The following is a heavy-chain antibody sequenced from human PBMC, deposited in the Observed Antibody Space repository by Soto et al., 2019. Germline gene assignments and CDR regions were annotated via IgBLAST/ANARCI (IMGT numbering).Heavy chain of an antibody. D-gene: IGHD3-3*01. CDR1: GFTFSSYA. V-gene: IGHV3-30-3*01. CDR2: ISYDGSNK. J-gene: IGHJ6*02. Sequence: GGSLRLSCAASGFTFSSYAMHWVRQAPGKGLEWVAVISYDGSNKYYADSVKGRFTISRDNSKNTLYLQMNSLRAEDTAVYYCARGVRFSYPYYYYGMDVWGQGTTVTVSS. CDR3: ARGVRFSYPYYYYGMDV.